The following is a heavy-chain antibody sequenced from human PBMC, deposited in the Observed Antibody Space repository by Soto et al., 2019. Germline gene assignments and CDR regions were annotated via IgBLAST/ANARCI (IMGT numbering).Heavy chain of an antibody. J-gene: IGHJ3*02. D-gene: IGHD2-15*01. Sequence: ASVKVSCKASGYTFTGYYMHWVRQAPGQGLEWMGWINPNSGGTNYTQKFQGWVTMTRDTSISTAYMELSRLRSDDTAVYYCARVLGYCSGGRVCSLVDAFDIWG. V-gene: IGHV1-2*04. CDR2: INPNSGGT. CDR3: ARVLGYCSGGRVCSLVDAFDI. CDR1: GYTFTGYY.